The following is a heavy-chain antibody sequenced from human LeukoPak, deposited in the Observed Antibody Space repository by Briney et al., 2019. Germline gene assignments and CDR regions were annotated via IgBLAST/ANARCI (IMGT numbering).Heavy chain of an antibody. CDR3: ARVFGIVPAAVDY. J-gene: IGHJ4*02. V-gene: IGHV1-2*02. D-gene: IGHD2-2*01. CDR2: INPNGGGT. Sequence: GASVKVSCKASGYTFTGYYMHWVRQAPGQGLEWMGWINPNGGGTNYAQKFQGRVTMTRDTSISTAYMELSRLRSDDTAVYYCARVFGIVPAAVDYWGQGTLVTVSS. CDR1: GYTFTGYY.